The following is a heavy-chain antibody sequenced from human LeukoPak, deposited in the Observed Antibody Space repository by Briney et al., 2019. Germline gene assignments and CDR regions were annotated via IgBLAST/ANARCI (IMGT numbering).Heavy chain of an antibody. CDR3: ARDPTYYDFWSSYYTKEGFDP. V-gene: IGHV1-2*02. CDR2: INPNSGGT. Sequence: ASVKVSCKASGYTFTGYYMHWVRQAPGQGLEWMGWINPNSGGTNYAQKFQGRVTMTRDTSISTAYMELSRLRSDDTAVYYCARDPTYYDFWSSYYTKEGFDPWGQGTLVTVSS. J-gene: IGHJ5*02. D-gene: IGHD3-3*01. CDR1: GYTFTGYY.